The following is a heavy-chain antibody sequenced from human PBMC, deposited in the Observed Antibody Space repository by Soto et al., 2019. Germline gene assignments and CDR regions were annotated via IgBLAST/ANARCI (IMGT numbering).Heavy chain of an antibody. CDR1: GFTFSNAW. J-gene: IGHJ6*02. CDR2: ISSSSSYI. Sequence: GGSLRLSCAASGFTFSNAWMNWVRQAPGKGLEWVSSISSSSSYISYADSVKGRFTISRDNDKNSLYLQMNSLRAEDTAVYYCARDRVHYDFWSGLYYSYYYGMDVWGQGTTVTV. D-gene: IGHD3-3*01. CDR3: ARDRVHYDFWSGLYYSYYYGMDV. V-gene: IGHV3-21*01.